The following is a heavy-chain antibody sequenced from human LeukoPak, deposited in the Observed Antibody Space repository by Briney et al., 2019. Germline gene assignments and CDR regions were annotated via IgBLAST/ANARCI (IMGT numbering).Heavy chain of an antibody. J-gene: IGHJ5*02. V-gene: IGHV4-34*01. CDR3: ARRQWPRWFDP. D-gene: IGHD6-19*01. CDR2: INHSGST. CDR1: GGSFSGYY. Sequence: SETLSLTCAVYGGSFSGYYWSWIRQPPGKGLEWIGEINHSGSTNYNPPLKSRVTISVDTSKNQFSLKLSSVTAADTAVYYCARRQWPRWFDPWGQGTLVTVSS.